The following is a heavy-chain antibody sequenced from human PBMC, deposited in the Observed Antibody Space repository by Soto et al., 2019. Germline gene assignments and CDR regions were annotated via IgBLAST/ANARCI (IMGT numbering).Heavy chain of an antibody. D-gene: IGHD2-15*01. Sequence: ASVKVSCMASGYTFTSYGSSWVRQAPGQGLEWMGWISAYNGNTNYAQKLQGRVTMTTDTSTSTAYMELRSLRSDDTAVYYCARGVASGGAAFKYNWFDPWGQGTLVTIAS. CDR2: ISAYNGNT. CDR3: ARGVASGGAAFKYNWFDP. J-gene: IGHJ5*02. V-gene: IGHV1-18*04. CDR1: GYTFTSYG.